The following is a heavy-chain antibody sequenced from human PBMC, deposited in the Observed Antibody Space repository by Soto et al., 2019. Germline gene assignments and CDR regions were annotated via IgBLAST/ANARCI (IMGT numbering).Heavy chain of an antibody. CDR3: TAMNDRDAFEI. V-gene: IGHV3-15*01. CDR2: IRNKNDGGTA. D-gene: IGHD1-1*01. Sequence: SGGSLRLSCAASGFTFSIAWMSWVRQAPGKGLEWDGRIRNKNDGGTADYAAPVKGIFTISRDDSKNTLYLQMNSLKTEDTAVYYCTAMNDRDAFEIWGQGTMVTVSS. J-gene: IGHJ3*02. CDR1: GFTFSIAW.